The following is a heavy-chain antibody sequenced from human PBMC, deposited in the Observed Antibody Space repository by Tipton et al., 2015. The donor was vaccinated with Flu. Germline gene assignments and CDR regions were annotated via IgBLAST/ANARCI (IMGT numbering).Heavy chain of an antibody. CDR3: ARGCSSTSCSTDV. V-gene: IGHV3-23*01. CDR1: GFTFSSYA. Sequence: SLRLSCAASGFTFSSYAMSWVRQAPGKGLEWVSAISGSGGSTYYADSVKGRFTISRDNSKNTLYLQMNSLRAEDTAVYYCARGCSSTSCSTDVWGQGTTVTVSS. CDR2: ISGSGGST. J-gene: IGHJ6*02. D-gene: IGHD2-2*02.